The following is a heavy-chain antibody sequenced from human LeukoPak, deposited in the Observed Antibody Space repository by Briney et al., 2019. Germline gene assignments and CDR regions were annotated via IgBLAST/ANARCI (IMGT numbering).Heavy chain of an antibody. CDR3: ARGVKDADFWSGRYYSFDL. CDR2: ISYDGNKK. CDR1: GFTFRHYA. V-gene: IGHV3-30*09. Sequence: PGGPLRLSCAASGFTFRHYAMHWFRQAPGKGLEWVALISYDGNKKNYGGSVKGRFAISRDNSNNTLSVQMNSLRPEDTAVYYCARGVKDADFWSGRYYSFDLWGRGTLVTVSS. J-gene: IGHJ2*01. D-gene: IGHD3-3*01.